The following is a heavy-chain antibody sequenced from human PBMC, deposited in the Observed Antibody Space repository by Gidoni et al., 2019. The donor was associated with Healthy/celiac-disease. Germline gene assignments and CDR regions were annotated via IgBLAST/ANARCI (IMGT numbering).Heavy chain of an antibody. CDR3: AHSMVGRPGYPPTKPRDAFDI. V-gene: IGHV2-5*02. CDR2: IYWDDDK. D-gene: IGHD1-26*01. Sequence: QITLKESGPTLVKPTQTLTLTCTFSGFSLSTSGVGVGWIRQPPGKALEWLALIYWDDDKRYSPSLKSRLTITKDTSKNQVVLTMTNMDPVDTATYYCAHSMVGRPGYPPTKPRDAFDIWGQGTMVTVSS. J-gene: IGHJ3*02. CDR1: GFSLSTSGVG.